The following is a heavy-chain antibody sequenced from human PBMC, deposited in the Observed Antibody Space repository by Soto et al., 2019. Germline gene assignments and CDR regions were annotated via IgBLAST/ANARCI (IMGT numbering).Heavy chain of an antibody. D-gene: IGHD3-10*01. CDR3: KAGRVPNY. Sequence: QVQLQQWGAGLLKPSETLSLTCAVYGGSFSGYYWSWIRQPPGKGLEWIGEINHSGSTNYNPSLKRRITISVHTSKNQFSRKLSSVTAADTAVYYCKAGRVPNYWGQGTLVTVSS. V-gene: IGHV4-34*01. J-gene: IGHJ4*02. CDR1: GGSFSGYY. CDR2: INHSGST.